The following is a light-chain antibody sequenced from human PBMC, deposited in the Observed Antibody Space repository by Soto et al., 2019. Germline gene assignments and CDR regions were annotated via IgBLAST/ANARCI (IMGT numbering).Light chain of an antibody. Sequence: DIQMTQSPSSVSASVGDRVTITCRASQGIASWLAWYQQKPGNAPNLLIYSASGLQGGVPSRFSGSGSGTDFTLTISSLQPEDFATYYCQQAHSFPYTFGHGTKLEIK. CDR1: QGIASW. CDR2: SAS. V-gene: IGKV1-12*01. CDR3: QQAHSFPYT. J-gene: IGKJ2*01.